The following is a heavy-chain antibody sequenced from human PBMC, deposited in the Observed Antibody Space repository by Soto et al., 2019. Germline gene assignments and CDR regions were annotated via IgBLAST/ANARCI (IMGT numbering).Heavy chain of an antibody. CDR2: INHSGST. CDR1: GGSFSGYY. D-gene: IGHD2-15*01. CDR3: ARPGVDCSGGSCYPYYYYGMDV. V-gene: IGHV4-34*01. Sequence: PSETLSLTCAVYGGSFSGYYWSWIRQPPGKGLEWIGEINHSGSTNYNPSLKSRVTISVDTSKNQFSLKLSSVTAADTAVYYCARPGVDCSGGSCYPYYYYGMDVWGQGITVTVSS. J-gene: IGHJ6*02.